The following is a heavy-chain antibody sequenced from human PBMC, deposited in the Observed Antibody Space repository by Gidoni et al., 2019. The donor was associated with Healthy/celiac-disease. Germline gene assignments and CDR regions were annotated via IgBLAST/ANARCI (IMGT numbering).Heavy chain of an antibody. CDR3: ARDPNYYDSSGYSREARSDP. V-gene: IGHV4-39*07. CDR2: IYYSGST. D-gene: IGHD3-22*01. J-gene: IGHJ5*02. Sequence: GWIRQPPGKGLEWIGSIYYSGSTYYNPSLKSRVTISVDTSKNQFSLKLSSVTAADTAVYYCARDPNYYDSSGYSREARSDPWGQGTLVTVSS.